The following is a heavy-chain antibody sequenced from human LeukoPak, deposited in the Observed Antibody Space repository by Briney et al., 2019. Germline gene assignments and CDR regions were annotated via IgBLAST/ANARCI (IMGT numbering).Heavy chain of an antibody. V-gene: IGHV1-18*01. Sequence: ASVKVSCKASGYTFTSYGISWVRQAPGQGLEWMGWISAYNGNTNYAQKLQGRVTMTTDTSTSTAYMELRSLRSDDTAVYYCARDGDGFAMVRGVPRVFFDYWGQGTLVTVSS. CDR1: GYTFTSYG. J-gene: IGHJ4*02. CDR3: ARDGDGFAMVRGVPRVFFDY. CDR2: ISAYNGNT. D-gene: IGHD3-10*01.